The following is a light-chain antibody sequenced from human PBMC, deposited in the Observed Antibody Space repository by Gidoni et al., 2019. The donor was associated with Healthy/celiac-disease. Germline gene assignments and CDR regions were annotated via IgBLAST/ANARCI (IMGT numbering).Light chain of an antibody. J-gene: IGLJ3*02. V-gene: IGLV1-47*01. CDR2: RNN. Sequence: QSVLTQPPSASGTPGQRVTISCSGSSSNIGSNFVYWYQQLPGTAPKLLIYRNNQRPSGVRDRFSGSRSGTSASLAIRGLRAEDEADYYCAAWDDSLSGSYVFGGGTKLTVL. CDR1: SSNIGSNF. CDR3: AAWDDSLSGSYV.